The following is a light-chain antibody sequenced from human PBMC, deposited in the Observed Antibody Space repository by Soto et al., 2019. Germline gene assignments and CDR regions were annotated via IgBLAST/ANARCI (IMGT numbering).Light chain of an antibody. CDR1: QSVSSN. J-gene: IGKJ5*01. V-gene: IGKV3-15*01. CDR2: AAS. Sequence: EVMMTHSPATLSLSPCERATLSSRASQSVSSNLAWYQQRRGQAPRLLIYAASSRAAGIPARFSGSGSGTEFTLTINSLQSEDFAVYYCQQRHMWPITFGQGTRLEIK. CDR3: QQRHMWPIT.